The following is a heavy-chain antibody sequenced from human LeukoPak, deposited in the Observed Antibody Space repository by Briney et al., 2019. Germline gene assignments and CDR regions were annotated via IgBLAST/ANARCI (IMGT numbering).Heavy chain of an antibody. D-gene: IGHD3-3*01. Sequence: ASVKVSCKASGYTFTSYYMHWVRQAPGQGLEWMGIINPSGGSTSYAQKFQGRVTMTRDTSTSTVYMELSSLRSEDTAVYYCARDMGLNFGVVMGTEYSWFDPWGQGTLVTVSS. J-gene: IGHJ5*02. CDR2: INPSGGST. CDR1: GYTFTSYY. CDR3: ARDMGLNFGVVMGTEYSWFDP. V-gene: IGHV1-46*01.